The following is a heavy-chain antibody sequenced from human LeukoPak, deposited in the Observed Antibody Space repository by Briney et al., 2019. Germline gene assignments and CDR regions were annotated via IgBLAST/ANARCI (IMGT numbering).Heavy chain of an antibody. CDR3: ARAAYSYLLPVKGGYYGMDV. D-gene: IGHD5-18*01. CDR1: GGTFSSYA. Sequence: SVKVSCKASGGTFSSYAISWVRQAPGQGLEWMGGIIPIFGTANYAQKFQGRVTITADESTSTAYMELGSLRSEDTAVYYCARAAYSYLLPVKGGYYGMDVWGQGTTVTVSS. CDR2: IIPIFGTA. J-gene: IGHJ6*02. V-gene: IGHV1-69*13.